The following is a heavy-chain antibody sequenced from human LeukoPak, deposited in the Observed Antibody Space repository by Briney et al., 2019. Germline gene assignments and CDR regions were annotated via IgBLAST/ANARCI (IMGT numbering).Heavy chain of an antibody. CDR3: ARDPLNSSGWYHDAFDI. J-gene: IGHJ3*02. Sequence: ASVKVSCKASGYTFTSYYMHWVRQAPGQGLEWMGIINPSGGSTSYAQKFQGRVTMTRDTSASTAYMELSSLRSEDMAVYYCARDPLNSSGWYHDAFDIWGQGTMVTVSS. V-gene: IGHV1-46*01. CDR1: GYTFTSYY. CDR2: INPSGGST. D-gene: IGHD6-19*01.